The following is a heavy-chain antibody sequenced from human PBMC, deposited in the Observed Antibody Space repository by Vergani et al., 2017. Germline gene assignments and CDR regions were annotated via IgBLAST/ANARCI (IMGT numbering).Heavy chain of an antibody. CDR3: ARGDLGYCSSTSCYAYYYYMDV. J-gene: IGHJ6*03. V-gene: IGHV1-24*01. CDR2: FDPEDGET. D-gene: IGHD2-2*01. Sequence: QVQLVQSGAAVKKPGASVKVSCQVSGYTLTELSMHWVRQAPGKGLEWMGGFDPEDGETIYAQKFQGRVTITADESTSTAYMELSSLRSEDTAVYYCARGDLGYCSSTSCYAYYYYMDVWGKGTTVTVSS. CDR1: GYTLTELS.